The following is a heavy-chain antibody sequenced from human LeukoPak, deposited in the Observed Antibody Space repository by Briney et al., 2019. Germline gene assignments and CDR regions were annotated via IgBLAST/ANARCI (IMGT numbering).Heavy chain of an antibody. J-gene: IGHJ4*02. CDR1: GGTFSSYA. D-gene: IGHD6-13*01. Sequence: SVKVSCKASGGTFSSYAISWVRQAPGQGLEWMGRIIPILGIANYAQKFQGRVTITADKSTSTAYMELSSLRSEDTAVYYCARETTPMGESQGRPPDSSSWYEVDWYYFDYWGQGTLVTVSS. CDR3: ARETTPMGESQGRPPDSSSWYEVDWYYFDY. V-gene: IGHV1-69*04. CDR2: IIPILGIA.